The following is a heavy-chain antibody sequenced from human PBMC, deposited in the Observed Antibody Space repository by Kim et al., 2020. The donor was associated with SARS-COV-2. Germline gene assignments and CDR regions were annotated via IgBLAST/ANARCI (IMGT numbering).Heavy chain of an antibody. V-gene: IGHV3-21*01. Sequence: YISCAGSVSGRFTISGDNAKNSLYLQMNSLRAEDTAVYYCARVLGDYIDYWGQGTLVTVSS. CDR3: ARVLGDYIDY. CDR2: YI. J-gene: IGHJ4*02.